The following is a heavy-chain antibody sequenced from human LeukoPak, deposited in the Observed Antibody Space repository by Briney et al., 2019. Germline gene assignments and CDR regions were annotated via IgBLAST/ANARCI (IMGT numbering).Heavy chain of an antibody. Sequence: GGSLRLSCGASGFRFRDYEMNWVRQAPGKGRGWLSHIDISGNAIHYADSVEGRFTISRDNAKNSVYLQMSSLRDEDTALYYCAKDATAVPGTVYMDVWGKGTTVTVSS. D-gene: IGHD6-19*01. J-gene: IGHJ6*03. CDR2: IDISGNAI. CDR3: AKDATAVPGTVYMDV. V-gene: IGHV3-48*03. CDR1: GFRFRDYE.